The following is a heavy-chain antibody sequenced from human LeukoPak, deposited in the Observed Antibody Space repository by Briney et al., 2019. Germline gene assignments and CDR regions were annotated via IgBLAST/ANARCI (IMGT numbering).Heavy chain of an antibody. CDR1: GYTFTDDY. V-gene: IGHV1-69-2*01. D-gene: IGHD1-20*01. Sequence: ATVKISCKXSGYTFTDDYMHWVQQAPGKGLEWMGIVDPEDGETIYAEKFQGRVTITADTSTDTAYMELSSLRSEDTAVYYCATGRELTGPPYWGQGTLVTVSS. CDR3: ATGRELTGPPY. CDR2: VDPEDGET. J-gene: IGHJ4*02.